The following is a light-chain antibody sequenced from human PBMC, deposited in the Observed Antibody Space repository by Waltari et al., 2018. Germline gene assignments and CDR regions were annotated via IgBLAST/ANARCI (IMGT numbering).Light chain of an antibody. CDR3: LISFGGAEEI. Sequence: QAVVTQEPSLTVSPGGTVTLTCASSTGPVTRGHYPYWFQQKPGQAPRTLIYATSNKHSGTPVRFSGSLLGDKAALTLSGAQPEDEADYYCLISFGGAEEIFGGGTKLTVL. CDR2: ATS. CDR1: TGPVTRGHY. J-gene: IGLJ2*01. V-gene: IGLV7-46*01.